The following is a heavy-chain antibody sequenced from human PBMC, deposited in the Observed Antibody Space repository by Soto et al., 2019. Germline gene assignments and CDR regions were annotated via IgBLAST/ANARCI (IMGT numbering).Heavy chain of an antibody. J-gene: IGHJ3*02. V-gene: IGHV3-9*01. CDR2: ISWNSGSI. CDR3: AKDIIFIGVVPSGGVFGI. D-gene: IGHD2-15*01. Sequence: EVQLVESGGGLVQPGRSLRLSCAASGFTFDDYAMHWVRQAPGKGLEWVSGISWNSGSIGYADSVKGRFTISRDNAKNSLYLQMNSLRAEDTALYYCAKDIIFIGVVPSGGVFGIWGQGTMVTVSS. CDR1: GFTFDDYA.